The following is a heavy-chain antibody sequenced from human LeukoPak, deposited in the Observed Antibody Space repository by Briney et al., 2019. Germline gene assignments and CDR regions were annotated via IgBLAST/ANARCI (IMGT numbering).Heavy chain of an antibody. J-gene: IGHJ5*02. CDR3: ARSPSAFAAFAS. CDR2: INPHTGDT. V-gene: IGHV1-2*02. CDR1: GYTFSAYY. D-gene: IGHD2-15*01. Sequence: GASVKVSCRASGYTFSAYYMNWVRRAPGQGLEWMGWINPHTGDTNYAQHFQGRITMTRDTSTVYMDLSRLRSDDTAVYSCARSPSAFAAFASWGQGTLVTVSS.